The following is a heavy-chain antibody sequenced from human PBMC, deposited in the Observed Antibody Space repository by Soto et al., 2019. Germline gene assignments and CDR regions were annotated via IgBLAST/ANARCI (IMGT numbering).Heavy chain of an antibody. V-gene: IGHV3-30-3*01. CDR1: GFTFSSYA. CDR3: AKADTGWFAP. D-gene: IGHD3-10*01. J-gene: IGHJ5*02. Sequence: PGGSLRLSCAASGFTFSSYAMHWVRQAPGKGLEWVAVISYDGSNKYYTESVKGRFTISRDNSKNSLYLQMNNLRADDTAIYYCAKADTGWFAPWGRGTLVTVSS. CDR2: ISYDGSNK.